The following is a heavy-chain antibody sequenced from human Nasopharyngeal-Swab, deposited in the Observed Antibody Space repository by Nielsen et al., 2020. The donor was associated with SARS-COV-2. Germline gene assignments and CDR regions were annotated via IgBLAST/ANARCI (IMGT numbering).Heavy chain of an antibody. CDR3: AKSNDILTGYSFDY. V-gene: IGHV3-48*04. CDR1: GFTFSPYT. CDR2: ITSGNSV. Sequence: GESLKISCATSGFTFSPYTMTWVRQAPGKGLQWISYITSGNSVQYADSVRGRFTISRDNAKNSLYLQMNSLRAEDTAVYYCAKSNDILTGYSFDYWGQGTLVTVSS. D-gene: IGHD3-9*01. J-gene: IGHJ4*02.